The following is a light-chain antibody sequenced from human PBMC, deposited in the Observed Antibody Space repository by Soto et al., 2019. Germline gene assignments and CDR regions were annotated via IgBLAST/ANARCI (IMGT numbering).Light chain of an antibody. J-gene: IGKJ2*01. Sequence: EIVLTQSPGTLSLSPGEXXXXXXXASQSVSSXXLAWYQQKPGQAPRLLIYGASSRATGIPDRFSGSGSGTDFTLTISXLXPXXXXXXXXXXXXXXPXXTFGQGTKLEIK. CDR3: XXXXXXPXXT. CDR2: GAS. V-gene: IGKV3-20*01. CDR1: QSVSSXX.